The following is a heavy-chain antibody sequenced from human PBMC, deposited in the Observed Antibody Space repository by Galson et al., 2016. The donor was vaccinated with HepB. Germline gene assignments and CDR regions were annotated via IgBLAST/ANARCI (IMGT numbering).Heavy chain of an antibody. Sequence: SLRLSCAASGFSFGDYVMTWIRQAPGKGLEWAGFIRTNAYGGATEYAASVKGRFTISRDDSKSIAYLQMNSLKTEDTAVYYCTRGGWSRESYFDYWGQGTLVTVSS. V-gene: IGHV3-49*03. D-gene: IGHD1-26*01. J-gene: IGHJ4*02. CDR3: TRGGWSRESYFDY. CDR1: GFSFGDYV. CDR2: IRTNAYGGAT.